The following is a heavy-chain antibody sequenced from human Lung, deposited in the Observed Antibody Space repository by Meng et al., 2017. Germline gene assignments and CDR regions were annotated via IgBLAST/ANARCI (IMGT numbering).Heavy chain of an antibody. CDR3: ARGPTTMAHDFDY. V-gene: IGHV4-34*02. CDR2: INHSGST. J-gene: IGHJ4*02. D-gene: IGHD4-11*01. CDR1: GGSFIDYD. Sequence: VQTPQWGAGVLKPSDTLSLTCVVSGGSFIDYDWSWTRQPPGKGLEWIGEINHSGSTNYNPSLESRATISVDTSQNNLSLKLSSVTAADSAVYYCARGPTTMAHDFDYWGQGTLVTVSS.